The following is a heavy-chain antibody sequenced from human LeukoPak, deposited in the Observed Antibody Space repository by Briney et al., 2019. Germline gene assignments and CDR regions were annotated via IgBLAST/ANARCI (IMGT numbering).Heavy chain of an antibody. CDR1: GFTFSSYW. J-gene: IGHJ5*02. CDR3: AKDRPYSSGSNWFDP. D-gene: IGHD6-19*01. V-gene: IGHV3-23*01. CDR2: ISGSGGST. Sequence: GGSLRLSCAASGFTFSSYWMSWVRQAPGKGLEWVSAISGSGGSTYYADSVKGRFTISRDNSKNTLYLQMNSLRAEDTAVYYCAKDRPYSSGSNWFDPWGQGTLVTVSS.